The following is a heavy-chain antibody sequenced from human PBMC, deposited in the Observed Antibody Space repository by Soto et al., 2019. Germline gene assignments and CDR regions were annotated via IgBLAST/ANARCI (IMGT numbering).Heavy chain of an antibody. CDR3: AREVLWPREGMDV. J-gene: IGHJ6*02. Sequence: PGGSLRLSCAASGFTFSSYWMHWVRQAPGKGLVWVSRINSDGSSTSYADSVKGRFTISRDNAKNTLYLQMNSLRAEDTAVYYCAREVLWPREGMDVWGQGPTVTVSS. D-gene: IGHD3-10*01. CDR2: INSDGSST. CDR1: GFTFSSYW. V-gene: IGHV3-74*01.